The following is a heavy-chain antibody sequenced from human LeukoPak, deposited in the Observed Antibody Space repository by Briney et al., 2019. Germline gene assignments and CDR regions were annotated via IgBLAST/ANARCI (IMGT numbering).Heavy chain of an antibody. Sequence: PSETLSLTCTVSGGSISSSSYYWGWIRQPPGKGLEWIGSIYYSGSTYYNPSLKSRVTISVDTSKNQFSLELSSVTAADTAVYYCATAPMVAAEYWGQGTQVTVSS. CDR2: IYYSGST. CDR3: ATAPMVAAEY. V-gene: IGHV4-39*07. J-gene: IGHJ4*02. CDR1: GGSISSSSYY. D-gene: IGHD4/OR15-4a*01.